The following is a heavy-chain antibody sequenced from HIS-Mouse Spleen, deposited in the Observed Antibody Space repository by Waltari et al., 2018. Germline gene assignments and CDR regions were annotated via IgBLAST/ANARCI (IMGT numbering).Heavy chain of an antibody. CDR1: GGSISSSSYY. Sequence: QLQLQESGPGLVKPSETLSLTCTVSGGSISSSSYYWGWIRQPPGKGLEWIGSIYYSGSTYYNPSLKSRVTISVDTSKNQFSLKLSSVTAADTAVYYCAREIPYSSSWYDWYFDLWGRGTLGTGS. J-gene: IGHJ2*01. CDR2: IYYSGST. D-gene: IGHD6-13*01. CDR3: AREIPYSSSWYDWYFDL. V-gene: IGHV4-39*07.